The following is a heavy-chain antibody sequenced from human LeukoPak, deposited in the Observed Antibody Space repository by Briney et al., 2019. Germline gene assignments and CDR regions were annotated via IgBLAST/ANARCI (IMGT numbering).Heavy chain of an antibody. CDR3: ARGLRYYDFWTP. J-gene: IGHJ5*02. CDR1: GYSISSGYY. D-gene: IGHD3-3*01. CDR2: IYHSGST. Sequence: SETLSLTCAVSGYSISSGYYWGWIRQPPGKGLEWIGSIYHSGSTYYNPSLKSRVTISVDTSKNQFSLKLSSVTAADTAVHYCARGLRYYDFWTPWGQGTLGTVSS. V-gene: IGHV4-38-2*01.